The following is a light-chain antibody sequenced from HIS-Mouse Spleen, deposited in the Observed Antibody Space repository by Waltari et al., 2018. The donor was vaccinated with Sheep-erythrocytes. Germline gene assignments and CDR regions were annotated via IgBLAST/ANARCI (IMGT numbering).Light chain of an antibody. CDR3: CSYAGSYSHV. Sequence: QSVLTQPPSVSGAPGQRVTIACTGSSSNIGAGYDVHWYQQLPGTAPKLLIYGTSDRPSGAADRCSGSTSGNTAYLTISGLQAEDETDYYCCSYAGSYSHVFATRTKVTVL. J-gene: IGLJ1*01. CDR1: SSNIGAGYD. CDR2: GTS. V-gene: IGLV1-40*01.